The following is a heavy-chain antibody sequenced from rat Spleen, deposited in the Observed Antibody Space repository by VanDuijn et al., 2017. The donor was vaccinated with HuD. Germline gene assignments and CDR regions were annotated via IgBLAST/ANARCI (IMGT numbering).Heavy chain of an antibody. D-gene: IGHD1-10*01. V-gene: IGHV5-35*01. CDR1: GFTFSSNW. CDR3: ARHGLYNNYGWFAY. Sequence: EVQLVESGGDLVQPGSPLKLSCAASGFTFSSNWLNWIRQAPGEGLEWVASVNPAGSNYYYSDTVKGRFTISRDNAENTIYLQMDSLRSEDTASYYCARHGLYNNYGWFAYWGQGVMVTVSS. CDR2: VNPAGSNY. J-gene: IGHJ2*01.